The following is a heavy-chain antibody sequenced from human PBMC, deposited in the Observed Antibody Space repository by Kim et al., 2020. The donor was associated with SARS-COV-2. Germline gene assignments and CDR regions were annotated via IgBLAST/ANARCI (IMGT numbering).Heavy chain of an antibody. CDR2: IYYSGST. D-gene: IGHD4-17*01. CDR1: GGSISSYY. J-gene: IGHJ4*02. CDR3: AGPYGGNSDDY. Sequence: SETLSLTCTVSGGSISSYYWSWIRQPPGKGLEWIGYIYYSGSTNYNPSLKNRVTISVDTSKNQFSLKLSSVTAADTAVYYCAGPYGGNSDDYWGQGTLVTVSS. V-gene: IGHV4-59*13.